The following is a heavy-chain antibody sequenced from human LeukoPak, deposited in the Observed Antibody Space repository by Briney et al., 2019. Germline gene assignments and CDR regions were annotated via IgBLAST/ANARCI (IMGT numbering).Heavy chain of an antibody. CDR1: GYTFTSCD. CDR2: MNPNSANT. Sequence: GASVKVSCKASGYTFTSCDINWVRQATGQGLEWMGWMNPNSANTGYGQSFQGRLTMTRDTSIGTAYMELSNLTSEDTAIYYCTRGSSGRRDNWGQGPLVTVSA. D-gene: IGHD6-19*01. V-gene: IGHV1-8*01. J-gene: IGHJ4*02. CDR3: TRGSSGRRDN.